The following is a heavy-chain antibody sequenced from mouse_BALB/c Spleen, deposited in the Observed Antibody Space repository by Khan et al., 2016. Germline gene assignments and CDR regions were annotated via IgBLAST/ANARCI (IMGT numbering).Heavy chain of an antibody. Sequence: QVQLKQSGPGLVQPSQSLSITCTASGFSLTSYGVHWVRQSPGKGLEWLGVIWSGGSTDYNAAFISSLSISKDNSKSKVFFKMNSLQANDTSIYYCARNWDYWGQGTTLTVSS. CDR1: GFSLTSYG. V-gene: IGHV2-2*02. CDR2: IWSGGST. J-gene: IGHJ2*01. CDR3: ARNWDY.